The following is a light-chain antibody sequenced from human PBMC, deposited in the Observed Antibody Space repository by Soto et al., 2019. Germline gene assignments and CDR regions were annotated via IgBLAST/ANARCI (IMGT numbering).Light chain of an antibody. V-gene: IGKV3-15*01. J-gene: IGKJ1*01. CDR1: QSVGSN. CDR3: QQYNNWPRT. CDR2: GAS. Sequence: EIVMTQSPATLSVSPGERATLSCRASQSVGSNLAWYQQTPGQAPRLLIYGASTRATGIPAGFSGSESGADFTLTISSLQSEDFAVYYCQQYNNWPRTFGQGTKVE.